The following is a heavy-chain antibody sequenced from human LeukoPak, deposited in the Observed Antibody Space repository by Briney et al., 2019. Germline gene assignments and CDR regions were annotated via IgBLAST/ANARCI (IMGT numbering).Heavy chain of an antibody. Sequence: TGGSLRLSCAASGFTFNSYTMNWVRQAPGKGLEWVSYISTSSSTIYYADSVKGRFTISRDNAKNSLFLQMNSLRAEDTAMYYCARDPNYGVHYFDYWGQGTLVTVSS. D-gene: IGHD1-7*01. V-gene: IGHV3-48*04. CDR2: ISTSSSTI. J-gene: IGHJ4*02. CDR3: ARDPNYGVHYFDY. CDR1: GFTFNSYT.